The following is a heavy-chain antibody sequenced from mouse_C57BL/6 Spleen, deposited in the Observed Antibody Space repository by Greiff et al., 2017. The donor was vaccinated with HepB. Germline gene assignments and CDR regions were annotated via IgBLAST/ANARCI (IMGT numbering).Heavy chain of an antibody. J-gene: IGHJ2*01. CDR1: GFTFSDYG. Sequence: EVKLMESGGGLVKPGGSLKLSCAASGFTFSDYGMHWVRQAPEKGLEWVAYISSGSSTIYYADTVKGRFTISRDNAKNTLFLQMTSLRSEDTAMYYCARWGDYSYYFDYWGQGTTLTVSS. V-gene: IGHV5-17*01. D-gene: IGHD1-1*01. CDR3: ARWGDYSYYFDY. CDR2: ISSGSSTI.